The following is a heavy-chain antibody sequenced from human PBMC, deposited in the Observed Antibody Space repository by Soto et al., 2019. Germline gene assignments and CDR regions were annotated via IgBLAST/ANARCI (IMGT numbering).Heavy chain of an antibody. Sequence: GESLKISCKGSGYSFTNYWIGWVRQMPGKGLGWIGMIYPDDSDTKYSPSFQGQVTFSADKSINTAYLQWSSLKASDTAIYYCARLEWLSLAALFDPWGQGTLVTVSS. CDR1: GYSFTNYW. V-gene: IGHV5-51*01. J-gene: IGHJ5*02. CDR2: IYPDDSDT. CDR3: ARLEWLSLAALFDP. D-gene: IGHD3-3*01.